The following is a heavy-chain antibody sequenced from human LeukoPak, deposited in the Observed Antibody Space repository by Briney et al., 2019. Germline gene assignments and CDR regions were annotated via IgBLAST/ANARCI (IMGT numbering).Heavy chain of an antibody. CDR3: ARRGDDYGLNY. CDR2: ISYDGGNK. CDR1: GFTFSSYA. D-gene: IGHD4-17*01. Sequence: GGSLRLSCAASGFTFSSYAMHWVRQAPGKGLEWVAVISYDGGNKYYADSVKGRFTISRDNSKNTLYLQMNSLRAEDTAVYYCARRGDDYGLNYWGQGTLVTVSS. J-gene: IGHJ4*02. V-gene: IGHV3-30*04.